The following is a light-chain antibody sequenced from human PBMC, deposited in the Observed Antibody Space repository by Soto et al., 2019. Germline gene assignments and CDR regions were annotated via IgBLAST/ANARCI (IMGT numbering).Light chain of an antibody. CDR1: QSISRL. CDR2: KAS. CDR3: QQYNSYPLT. V-gene: IGKV1-5*03. Sequence: DIQMTQSPSTLSASVGDRVTITCRASQSISRLLAWYQQKPGRAPTLLIYKASSLESGVPSRFSGSGSGTXXXXXXXXXXXXXXATYYCQQYNSYPLTFGQGTRLEIK. J-gene: IGKJ5*01.